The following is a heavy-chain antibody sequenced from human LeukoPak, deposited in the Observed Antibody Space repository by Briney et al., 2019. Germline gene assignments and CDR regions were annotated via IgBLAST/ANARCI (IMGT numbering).Heavy chain of an antibody. V-gene: IGHV3-23*01. CDR1: GFTFSKYG. Sequence: PGGSLRLSCAASGFTFSKYGMNWVRQAPGKGLEWVSGIGVGGTTYYADSVKGRFTISRDTSKSTLYLQMNSLRAEDTAVYYCAKAQGYYDCWGQGTLVTVSS. J-gene: IGHJ4*02. CDR2: IGVGGTT. D-gene: IGHD3-22*01. CDR3: AKAQGYYDC.